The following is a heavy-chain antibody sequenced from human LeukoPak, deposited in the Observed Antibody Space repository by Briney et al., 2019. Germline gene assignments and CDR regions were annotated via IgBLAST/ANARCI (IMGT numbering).Heavy chain of an antibody. CDR1: GYTFTSYD. Sequence: GASVKVSCKASGYTFTSYDINWVRQAPGQGLEWMGRVIPMVGITNYGQKFQGRVTLTADISTNTAYMELSGLTFDDTAIYYCARSVASPDAGRGNWFDPWGQGALVTVSS. D-gene: IGHD3-10*01. CDR2: VIPMVGIT. J-gene: IGHJ5*02. CDR3: ARSVASPDAGRGNWFDP. V-gene: IGHV1-69*04.